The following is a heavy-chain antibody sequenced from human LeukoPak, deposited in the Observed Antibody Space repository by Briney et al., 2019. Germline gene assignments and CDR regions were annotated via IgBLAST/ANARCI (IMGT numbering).Heavy chain of an antibody. J-gene: IGHJ3*02. D-gene: IGHD1-26*01. V-gene: IGHV1-46*01. CDR3: ASRQWELGAFDI. CDR1: GYTFTSYY. Sequence: ASVKVSCKASGYTFTSYYMHWVRQAPGQGLEWMGIINPSGGSTSYAQKFQGRVTMTRDMSTSTVYMELSSLRSEDTAVYYCASRQWELGAFDIWGQGTMVTVSS. CDR2: INPSGGST.